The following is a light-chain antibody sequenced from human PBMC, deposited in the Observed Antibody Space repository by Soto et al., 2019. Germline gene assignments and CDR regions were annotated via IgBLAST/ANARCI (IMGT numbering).Light chain of an antibody. CDR3: QQRSRWPPT. CDR1: QSIATY. CDR2: DAS. Sequence: EVVLTQSPPTLSLSPGANANLSCRASQSIATYLAWYQQKPGRAPSLLIFDASNRATGIPARFSGSGSGTDFTLTISSLEPEDFATYYCQQRSRWPPTFGHGTKVDIK. J-gene: IGKJ1*01. V-gene: IGKV3-11*01.